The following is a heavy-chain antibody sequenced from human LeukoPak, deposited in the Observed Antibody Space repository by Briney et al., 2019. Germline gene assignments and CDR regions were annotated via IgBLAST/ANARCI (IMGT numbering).Heavy chain of an antibody. V-gene: IGHV1-24*01. D-gene: IGHD3-3*01. J-gene: IGHJ4*02. CDR3: ATVGNFNFWSGYYPDY. Sequence: ASVKVSCKVSGSTLTELSMHWVRQAPGKGLEWMGGFDPEDGETIYAQKFQGRVTMTEDTSTDTAYMELSSLRSEDTAVYYCATVGNFNFWSGYYPDYWGQGTLVTVSS. CDR2: FDPEDGET. CDR1: GSTLTELS.